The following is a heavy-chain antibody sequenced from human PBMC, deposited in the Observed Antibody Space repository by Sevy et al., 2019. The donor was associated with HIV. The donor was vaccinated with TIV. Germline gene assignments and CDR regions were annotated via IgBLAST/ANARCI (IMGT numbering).Heavy chain of an antibody. Sequence: GGSLRLSCAASGFTFSDYYMSWIRQAPGKGLEWVSSVSGSDDTKYYADSVKGRFTISRDNAKNSLYLQMNSLRAEDTAVYYCARDHVKDGDLGDYYYFAMDVWGQGTTVTVSS. CDR2: VSGSDDTK. CDR1: GFTFSDYY. V-gene: IGHV3-11*01. D-gene: IGHD4-17*01. J-gene: IGHJ6*02. CDR3: ARDHVKDGDLGDYYYFAMDV.